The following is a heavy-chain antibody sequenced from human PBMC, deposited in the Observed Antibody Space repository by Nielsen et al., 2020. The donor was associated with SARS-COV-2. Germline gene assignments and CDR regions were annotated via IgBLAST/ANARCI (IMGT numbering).Heavy chain of an antibody. CDR1: GFTFSSYA. D-gene: IGHD3-3*01. J-gene: IGHJ6*02. CDR2: ISSSGSTI. V-gene: IGHV3-48*03. CDR3: ARDFGVTIFGVDGMDV. Sequence: GESLKISCAASGFTFSSYAMSWVRQAPGKGLEWVSYISSSGSTIYYADSVKGRFTISRDNAKNSLYLQMNSLRAEDTAVYYCARDFGVTIFGVDGMDVWGQGTTVTVSS.